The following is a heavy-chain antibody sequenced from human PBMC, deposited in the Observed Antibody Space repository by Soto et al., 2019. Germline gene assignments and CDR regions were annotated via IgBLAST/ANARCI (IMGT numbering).Heavy chain of an antibody. CDR2: IHSSGTF. V-gene: IGHV4-4*07. CDR1: GASISNAY. CDR3: ARDNIVSKGYGMDV. J-gene: IGHJ6*02. D-gene: IGHD5-12*01. Sequence: FETLSLTCTVSGASISNAYWSWIRQAAGKRLEWIGRIHSSGTFNYNPSLKSRVSISRDTSKNQISLKLSSVTAADTGVYYCARDNIVSKGYGMDVWGQGTTVTIYS.